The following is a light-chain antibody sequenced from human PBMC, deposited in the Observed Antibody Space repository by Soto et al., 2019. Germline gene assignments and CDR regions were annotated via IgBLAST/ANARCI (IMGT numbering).Light chain of an antibody. CDR2: AAS. CDR1: QDINNY. CDR3: QQYNIYPLT. J-gene: IGKJ4*01. V-gene: IGKV1-16*01. Sequence: DVQMTQSPSSLSASVGDRVTITCRASQDINNYLAWYQQKPGNAPKSLIYAASSLQTGVPSRFSGSESGTDFTLTISNLQPEDYATYYCQQYNIYPLTFGGGTKVDIK.